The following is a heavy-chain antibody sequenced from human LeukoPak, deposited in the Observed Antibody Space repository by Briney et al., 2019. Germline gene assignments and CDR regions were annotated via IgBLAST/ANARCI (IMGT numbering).Heavy chain of an antibody. V-gene: IGHV4-39*07. CDR3: ARAGARVGATISYYYYMDV. CDR2: MYYSGST. D-gene: IGHD1-26*01. CDR1: GGSISSYY. Sequence: SETLSLTCTVSGGSISSYYWGWIRQPPGKGLEWIGSMYYSGSTYYNPSLKSRVTISINTSKNQFSLKLSSVTAADTAVYYCARAGARVGATISYYYYMDVWGKGTTVTISS. J-gene: IGHJ6*03.